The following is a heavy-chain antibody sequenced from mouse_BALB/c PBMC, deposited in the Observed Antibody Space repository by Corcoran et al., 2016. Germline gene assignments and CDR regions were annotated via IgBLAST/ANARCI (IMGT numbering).Heavy chain of an antibody. J-gene: IGHJ2*01. CDR1: GYTFTRNV. V-gene: IGHV1S136*01. Sequence: EGQLQQAVPDLVKPGASVKMSCKDYGYTFTRNVLHWGKQKCGQGLERIGYINPYNDGTKYNEKFKGKATLTSDKSSSKAYRELSSLTAEDSAVYYCARGYGSSYYSDYWGQGTTLAVSS. CDR2: INPYNDGT. D-gene: IGHD1-1*01. CDR3: ARGYGSSYYSDY.